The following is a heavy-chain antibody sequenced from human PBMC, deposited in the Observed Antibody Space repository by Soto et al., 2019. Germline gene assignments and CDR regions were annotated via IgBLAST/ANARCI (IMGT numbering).Heavy chain of an antibody. D-gene: IGHD5-12*01. CDR1: GYTFTSYY. CDR3: ARDRDIVATGYSYGYYHY. J-gene: IGHJ4*02. Sequence: GASVKVSCKASGYTFTSYYMHWVRQAPGQGLEWMGIINPSGGGTSYAQKFQGRVTMTRDTSTSTVYMELSSLRSEDTAVYYCARDRDIVATGYSYGYYHYWGQGTLVTVSS. V-gene: IGHV1-46*01. CDR2: INPSGGGT.